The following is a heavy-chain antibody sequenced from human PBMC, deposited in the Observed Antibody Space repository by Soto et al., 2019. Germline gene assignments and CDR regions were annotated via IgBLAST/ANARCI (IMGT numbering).Heavy chain of an antibody. Sequence: QVQLVQSGAEVKKPGASVKVSCKASGYTFTSYYMHWVRQAPGQGLEWMGIINPSGGSTSYAQKFQGRVTMTRDTSTSTVYMELSSLRSEDTAVDYCARDRTLTPFDYWGQGTLVTVSS. D-gene: IGHD1-20*01. CDR1: GYTFTSYY. V-gene: IGHV1-46*01. CDR3: ARDRTLTPFDY. J-gene: IGHJ4*02. CDR2: INPSGGST.